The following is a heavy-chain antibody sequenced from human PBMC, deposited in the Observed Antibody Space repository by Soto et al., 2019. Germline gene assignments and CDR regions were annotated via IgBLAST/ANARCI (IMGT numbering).Heavy chain of an antibody. J-gene: IGHJ5*02. V-gene: IGHV4-39*01. CDR2: IYYSGST. Sequence: PSETLSLTCTVSGGSISSSSYYWGWIRQPPGKGLEWIGSIYYSGSTYYNPSLKSRVTISVDTSKNQFSLKLSSVTAADTAVYYCARHSMESGRITIFGVVIPWANWFDPWGQGTLVTVSS. CDR1: GGSISSSSYY. CDR3: ARHSMESGRITIFGVVIPWANWFDP. D-gene: IGHD3-3*01.